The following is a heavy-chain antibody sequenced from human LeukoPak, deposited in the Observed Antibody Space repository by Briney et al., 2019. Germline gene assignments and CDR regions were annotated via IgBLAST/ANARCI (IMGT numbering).Heavy chain of an antibody. J-gene: IGHJ6*02. Sequence: GALRLSCAASGFTFSSYAMGWVRQAPGKGLEWVSAISGSGGSTYYADSVKGRFTISRDNSKNTLYLQMNSLRAEDTAVYYCAKGGTPYYYYGMDVWGQGTTVTVSS. CDR2: ISGSGGST. D-gene: IGHD3-16*01. CDR1: GFTFSSYA. CDR3: AKGGTPYYYYGMDV. V-gene: IGHV3-23*01.